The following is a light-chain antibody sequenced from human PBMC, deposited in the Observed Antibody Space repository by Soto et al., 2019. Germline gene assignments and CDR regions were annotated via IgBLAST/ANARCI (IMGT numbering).Light chain of an antibody. Sequence: DFELTQSPSSLSAFVGDRVSISCRASQSISKFLSWYQQRPGTPPKLLIYAASSLESGVPSRFSGSGSGTDFTLTISSLQPEDFATYYCQQNYNTPITFGQGTRLEIK. CDR2: AAS. J-gene: IGKJ5*01. CDR3: QQNYNTPIT. V-gene: IGKV1-39*01. CDR1: QSISKF.